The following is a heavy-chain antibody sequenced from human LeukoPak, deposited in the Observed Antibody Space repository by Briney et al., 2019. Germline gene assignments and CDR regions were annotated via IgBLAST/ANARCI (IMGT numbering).Heavy chain of an antibody. CDR1: GYSISSGYY. Sequence: SETLSLTCAVSGYSISSGYYWGWIRQPPGKGLEWIGSIYHSGSTYYNPSLKSRITIAVDTSNNQFSLKLRSMTAADAAVYYCVRDWGRDAFDIWGQGTMVTVSS. CDR3: VRDWGRDAFDI. V-gene: IGHV4-38-2*01. D-gene: IGHD3-16*01. CDR2: IYHSGST. J-gene: IGHJ3*02.